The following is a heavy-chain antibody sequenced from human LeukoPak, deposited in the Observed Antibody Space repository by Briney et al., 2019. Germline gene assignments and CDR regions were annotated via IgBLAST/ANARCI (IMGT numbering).Heavy chain of an antibody. D-gene: IGHD3-22*01. CDR2: IYHSGST. CDR3: ARQSSGYYDAFDI. V-gene: IGHV4-38-2*02. J-gene: IGHJ3*02. CDR1: GYSISSGYY. Sequence: SETLSLTCTVSGYSISSGYYWGWIRQPPGKGLEWIGSIYHSGSTYYNPSLKSRVTISVDTSKNQFSLKLSSVTAADTAVYYCARQSSGYYDAFDIWGQGTMVTVSS.